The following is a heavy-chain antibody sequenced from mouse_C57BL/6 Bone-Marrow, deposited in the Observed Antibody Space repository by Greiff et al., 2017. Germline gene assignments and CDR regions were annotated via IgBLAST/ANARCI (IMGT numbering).Heavy chain of an antibody. V-gene: IGHV1-62-2*01. D-gene: IGHD1-1*01. CDR1: GYTFTEYT. J-gene: IGHJ4*01. Sequence: QVQLKQSGAELVKPGASVKLSCKASGYTFTEYTIHWVKQRSGQGLEWIGWFYPGSGSIKYNEKFKDKATLTADKSSSTVYMELSRLTSEDSAVYFCARHEESSSYRADYYAMDYWGQGTSVTVSS. CDR2: FYPGSGSI. CDR3: ARHEESSSYRADYYAMDY.